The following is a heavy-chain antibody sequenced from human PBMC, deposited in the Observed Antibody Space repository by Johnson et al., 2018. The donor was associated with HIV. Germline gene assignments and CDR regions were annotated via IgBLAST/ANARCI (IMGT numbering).Heavy chain of an antibody. Sequence: VQLVESGGGVVRPGGSLRLCCAASGFTFDDFGMSWVRQVPGKGLEWVSGISWNSGSIGYADSVKGRFTISRDNAKNSLYLQMSSLRGEDTAVYYCARDPPSYGSGSYFRAFDIWGQGTMVTVSS. CDR3: ARDPPSYGSGSYFRAFDI. J-gene: IGHJ3*02. V-gene: IGHV3-20*04. D-gene: IGHD3-10*01. CDR1: GFTFDDFG. CDR2: ISWNSGSI.